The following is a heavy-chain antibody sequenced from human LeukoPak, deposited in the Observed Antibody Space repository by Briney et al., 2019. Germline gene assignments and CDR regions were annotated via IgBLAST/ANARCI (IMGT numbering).Heavy chain of an antibody. Sequence: PGRSLRLSCAASGFTFSSYAMHWVRQAPGKGLEWVAVISYDGSNKYYADSVKGRFTISRDNSKNTLYLQMNSLRAEVTAVYYCARGPSAGGYDCVWGSYRYTGQDYWGQGTLVTVSS. D-gene: IGHD3-16*02. V-gene: IGHV3-30*04. CDR1: GFTFSSYA. J-gene: IGHJ4*02. CDR3: ARGPSAGGYDCVWGSYRYTGQDY. CDR2: ISYDGSNK.